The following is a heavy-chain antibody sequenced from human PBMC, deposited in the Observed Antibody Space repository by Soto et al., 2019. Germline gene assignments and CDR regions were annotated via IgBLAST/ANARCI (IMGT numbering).Heavy chain of an antibody. Sequence: QVQLVESGGGVVQPGRSLRLSCAASGFSFSSYGMHWVRQAPGKGLEWVALIWEDGSNKYYADSVKGRFTISRDNSKNTLHLQMNSLRADDTAVYYCVIQNSPDYWGQGTLVTVSS. CDR1: GFSFSSYG. CDR2: IWEDGSNK. CDR3: VIQNSPDY. J-gene: IGHJ4*02. D-gene: IGHD5-18*01. V-gene: IGHV3-33*01.